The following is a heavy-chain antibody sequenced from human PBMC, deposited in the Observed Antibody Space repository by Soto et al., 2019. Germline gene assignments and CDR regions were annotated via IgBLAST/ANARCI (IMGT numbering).Heavy chain of an antibody. CDR3: ARDLGLYGSGSQYYYYYYGMDV. Sequence: TGGSLRLSCAASGFTFSSYGMHWVRQAPGKGLEWVAVIWYDGSNKYYADSVKGRFTISRDKSKNTLYLQMNSLRAEDTAVYYCARDLGLYGSGSQYYYYYYGMDVWGQGTTVTVSS. D-gene: IGHD3-10*01. V-gene: IGHV3-33*01. J-gene: IGHJ6*02. CDR2: IWYDGSNK. CDR1: GFTFSSYG.